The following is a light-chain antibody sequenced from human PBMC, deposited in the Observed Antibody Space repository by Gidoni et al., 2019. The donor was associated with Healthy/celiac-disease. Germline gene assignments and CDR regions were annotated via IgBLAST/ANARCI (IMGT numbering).Light chain of an antibody. CDR3: QQCNSYSRT. Sequence: DIHRTQSPSTLPASVGDRVTITGRASQSISSWLAWYQQKPGKAPKLLIYKASSLESGVPSRFSGSGSGTEFTLTISSLQPDDFATYYCQQCNSYSRTFGQGTKVEIK. CDR1: QSISSW. V-gene: IGKV1-5*03. J-gene: IGKJ1*01. CDR2: KAS.